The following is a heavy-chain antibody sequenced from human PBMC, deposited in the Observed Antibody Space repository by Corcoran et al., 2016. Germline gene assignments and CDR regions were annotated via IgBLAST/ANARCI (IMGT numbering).Heavy chain of an antibody. CDR2: IYPGDSDT. CDR3: ARRGGWELNRGDYFDY. J-gene: IGHJ4*01. V-gene: IGHV5-51*01. CDR1: GYRFTSYW. Sequence: EVQLVQSGAEVKKPGESLKISCKGSGYRFTSYWIGWVRQMPGKGLEWMGIIYPGDSDTRYSPSFQGQVTISADKSISTAYLQWSSLKAPDTAIYYCARRGGWELNRGDYFDYWGHGTLFTVSS. D-gene: IGHD1-26*01.